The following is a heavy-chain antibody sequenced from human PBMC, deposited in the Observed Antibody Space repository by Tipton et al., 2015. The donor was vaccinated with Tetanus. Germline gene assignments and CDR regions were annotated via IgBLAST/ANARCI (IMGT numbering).Heavy chain of an antibody. CDR2: SWYDGTDQ. V-gene: IGHV3-33*01. CDR3: AREADCSGGSCSSGDFDN. CDR1: GFIFSSYG. J-gene: IGHJ4*02. D-gene: IGHD2-15*01. Sequence: SGFIFSSYGIHWVRQAPGKGLEWVAVSWYDGTDQYYADSVKGRFTLSRDNSKNTLYLEMNSLSAEDTALYYCAREADCSGGSCSSGDFDNWGQGTQVTVSS.